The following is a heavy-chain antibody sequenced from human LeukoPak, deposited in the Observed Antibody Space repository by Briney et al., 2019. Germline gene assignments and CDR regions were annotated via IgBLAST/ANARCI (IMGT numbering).Heavy chain of an antibody. CDR3: AREHDGAAYQGMDV. D-gene: IGHD2-2*01. CDR1: GFTFSSYA. Sequence: PGGSLRLSCAASGFTFSSYAMHWVRQAPGKGLEYVSAISSNGGSTYYANSVKGRFTISRDNSKNTLYLQMGSLKAEDMAVYYCAREHDGAAYQGMDVWGQGTTVTVSS. J-gene: IGHJ6*02. V-gene: IGHV3-64*01. CDR2: ISSNGGST.